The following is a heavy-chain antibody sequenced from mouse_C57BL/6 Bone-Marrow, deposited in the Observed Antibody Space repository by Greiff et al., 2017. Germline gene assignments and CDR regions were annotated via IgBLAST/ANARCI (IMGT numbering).Heavy chain of an antibody. CDR2: IDPSDSYT. CDR3: ARWGLGDY. J-gene: IGHJ2*01. CDR1: GYTFTSYW. Sequence: VQLQQSGAELVMPGASVKLSCKASGYTFTSYWMHWVKQRPGQGLEWIGEIDPSDSYTNYNQKFKGKSTLTVDKSSSTAYLQLSSLTSEDSAVYYCARWGLGDYWCQGTALTVSS. V-gene: IGHV1-69*01. D-gene: IGHD3-1*01.